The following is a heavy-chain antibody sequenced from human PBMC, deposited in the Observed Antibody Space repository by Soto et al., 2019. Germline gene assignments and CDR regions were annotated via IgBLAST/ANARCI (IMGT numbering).Heavy chain of an antibody. D-gene: IGHD3-10*01. Sequence: QVQLVQSGAEVKKPGASVKVSCKASGYTFTSYEINWVRQATGQGLEWMGWMNPNSGNTGYAQKVQGRVTMTRNTSISTDYMELSSLRSEDTAVYYCTRGELLWFGELLRWGQGTLVTVSS. CDR3: TRGELLWFGELLR. V-gene: IGHV1-8*01. CDR1: GYTFTSYE. J-gene: IGHJ4*02. CDR2: MNPNSGNT.